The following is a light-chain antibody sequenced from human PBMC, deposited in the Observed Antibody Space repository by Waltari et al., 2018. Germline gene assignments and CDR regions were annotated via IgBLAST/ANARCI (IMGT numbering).Light chain of an antibody. Sequence: NFMLTQPHSVSESPGKTVTISCTRSSGSIASNYVQWYRQRPGTSPTTVIYEYNQRPSGFPDRFSGSIDSSSNSASLTISGLKTEDEADYYCQSYDSSSVVFGGGTKLTVL. CDR2: EYN. V-gene: IGLV6-57*01. CDR3: QSYDSSSVV. J-gene: IGLJ2*01. CDR1: SGSIASNY.